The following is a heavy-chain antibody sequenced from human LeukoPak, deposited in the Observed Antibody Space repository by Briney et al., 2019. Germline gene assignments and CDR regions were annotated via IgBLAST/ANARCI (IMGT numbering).Heavy chain of an antibody. Sequence: SETLSLTCTVSGGSISSYYWSWIRQPPGKGLELIGYIYYSGSTNYNPSLKSRVTISVDTSKNQFSLKLSSVTAADTAVYYCARRRRYCSGGSCSTDFDYWGQGTLVTVSS. CDR2: IYYSGST. CDR3: ARRRRYCSGGSCSTDFDY. V-gene: IGHV4-59*08. CDR1: GGSISSYY. J-gene: IGHJ4*02. D-gene: IGHD2-15*01.